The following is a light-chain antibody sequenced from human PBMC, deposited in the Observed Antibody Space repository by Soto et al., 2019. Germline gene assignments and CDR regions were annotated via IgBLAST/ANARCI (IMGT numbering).Light chain of an antibody. J-gene: IGLJ3*02. CDR1: SSEVGCYNY. Sequence: QSVLTQSASVSGSPGQSITISCTGTSSEVGCYNYVSWYQQHPGKAPKFIIYEVSNRPSGVSNRFSGSKSGNTASLTISGLQGEDEVDYYCSSYTGSNTLVFGGGTQLTVL. CDR3: SSYTGSNTLV. V-gene: IGLV2-14*03. CDR2: EVS.